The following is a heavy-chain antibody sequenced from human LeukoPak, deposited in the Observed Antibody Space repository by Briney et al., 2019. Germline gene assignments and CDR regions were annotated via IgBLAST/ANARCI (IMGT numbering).Heavy chain of an antibody. CDR3: AKDLGGYSSGWTYYFDY. CDR2: ISGSGGST. Sequence: GGSLRLSCAASGFTFSSYAMSWVRQAPGKGLEWVSAISGSGGSTYYADSMKGRFTISRDNSKNTLYLQMNSLRAEDTAVYYCAKDLGGYSSGWTYYFDYWGQGTLVTVSS. D-gene: IGHD6-19*01. CDR1: GFTFSSYA. J-gene: IGHJ4*02. V-gene: IGHV3-23*01.